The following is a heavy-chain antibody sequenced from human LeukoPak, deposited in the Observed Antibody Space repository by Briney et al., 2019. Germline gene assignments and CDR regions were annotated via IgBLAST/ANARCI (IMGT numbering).Heavy chain of an antibody. J-gene: IGHJ4*02. Sequence: GGSLRLSCAASGFTFDDYGMSWVRHAPGKGLEWVSYISESGTTIHYAGSVKGRFTVSRDNAKNSLYLQMNSLRAEDTAVYYCARDAYYYASDSWGRGTLVTVSS. CDR2: ISESGTTI. D-gene: IGHD3-10*01. CDR1: GFTFDDYG. CDR3: ARDAYYYASDS. V-gene: IGHV3-11*04.